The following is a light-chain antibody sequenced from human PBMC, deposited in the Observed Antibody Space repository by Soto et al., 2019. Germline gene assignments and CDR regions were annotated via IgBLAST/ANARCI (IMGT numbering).Light chain of an antibody. CDR1: SSDVGGYNS. CDR2: EVS. J-gene: IGLJ2*01. Sequence: QSVLTQPPSASGSPGQSVTISCTGTSSDVGGYNSVSWYQQHPGKAPKLMIYEVSKRPSGVPDRFSGSKSGNTASLTVSGLQTEDEADYYCSSYAGSNNLGLFGGGTKLTVL. CDR3: SSYAGSNNLGL. V-gene: IGLV2-8*01.